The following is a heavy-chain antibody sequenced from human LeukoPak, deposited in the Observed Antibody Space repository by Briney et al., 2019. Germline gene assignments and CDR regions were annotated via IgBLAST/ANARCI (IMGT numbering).Heavy chain of an antibody. CDR1: GGSISSYY. D-gene: IGHD3-22*01. Sequence: SETLSLTCTVSGGSISSYYWSWIRQPAGKGLEWIGRIYTSGSTNYNPSLKSRVTISVDTSKNQFSLKLSSVTAADTAVYYCARVCVGYYDSSGYRFDYWGQGTLVTVSS. CDR3: ARVCVGYYDSSGYRFDY. V-gene: IGHV4-4*07. J-gene: IGHJ4*02. CDR2: IYTSGST.